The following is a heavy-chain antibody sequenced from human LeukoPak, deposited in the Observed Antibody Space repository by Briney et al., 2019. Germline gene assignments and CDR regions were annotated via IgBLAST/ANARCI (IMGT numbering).Heavy chain of an antibody. Sequence: SETLSLTCAVYGGSFSGYYWSGIRQPPGKGLEWIGEINHSGSTNYNPSLKSRVTISVDTSKNQFSLKLSSVTAADTAVYYCARFDYGDFIGLEYWGQGTLVTVSS. V-gene: IGHV4-34*01. J-gene: IGHJ4*02. CDR3: ARFDYGDFIGLEY. D-gene: IGHD4-17*01. CDR1: GGSFSGYY. CDR2: INHSGST.